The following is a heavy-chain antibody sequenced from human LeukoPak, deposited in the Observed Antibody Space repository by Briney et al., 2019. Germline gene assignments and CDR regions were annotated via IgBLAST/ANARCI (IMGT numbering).Heavy chain of an antibody. V-gene: IGHV4-39*01. CDR2: IYYSGST. Sequence: SETLSLTCTVSGGSISSSSYYWGWIRQPPGKGLEWIGSIYYSGSTYYNPSLKSRVTISVDTSKNQFSLKLSSVTAADTAVYYCAKSLEIVGATTFDYWGQGTLVTVSS. J-gene: IGHJ4*02. CDR1: GGSISSSSYY. CDR3: AKSLEIVGATTFDY. D-gene: IGHD1-26*01.